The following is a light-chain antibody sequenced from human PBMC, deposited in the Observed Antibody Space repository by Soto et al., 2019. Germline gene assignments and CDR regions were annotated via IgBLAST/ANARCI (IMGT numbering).Light chain of an antibody. V-gene: IGKV1-12*01. Sequence: DIQMTQSPSFVSASIGDRVTITCRASQDIGVRLAWFQQKPGKAPTYLIQSASSLQSGVPSTFSCNGSGTDFSLTVNGLHAEDSATNYCLQVYNSPRTFGQGTKVYI. CDR1: QDIGVR. CDR3: LQVYNSPRT. J-gene: IGKJ1*01. CDR2: SAS.